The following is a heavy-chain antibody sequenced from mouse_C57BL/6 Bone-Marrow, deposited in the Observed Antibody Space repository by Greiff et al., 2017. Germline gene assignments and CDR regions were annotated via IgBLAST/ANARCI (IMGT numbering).Heavy chain of an antibody. CDR2: IYPGSGST. CDR1: GYTFTSYW. D-gene: IGHD2-14*01. CDR3: AREGGWYDLDY. J-gene: IGHJ2*01. V-gene: IGHV1-55*01. Sequence: VQLQQSGAELVKPGASVKLSCTASGYTFTSYWISWVQQRPGQGLEWIGAIYPGSGSTNYTAKFKSTATLTVDTSSSTAYMQLSSLTSEDTAVDDCAREGGWYDLDYWGQGTAVTVAA.